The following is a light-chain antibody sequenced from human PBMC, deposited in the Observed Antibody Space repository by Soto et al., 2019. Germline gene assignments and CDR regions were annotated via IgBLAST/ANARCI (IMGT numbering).Light chain of an antibody. Sequence: ETVLTQSPGTLSLSPGARAPLSCRASESITSNYLAWYQQKPGQAPRLLFYDASSRATGIPDRFSGSGSGTDFTLTISRLEPEDFAVYYCQQYVRSPWTFGQGTKVDIK. V-gene: IGKV3-20*01. CDR1: ESITSNY. CDR2: DAS. J-gene: IGKJ1*01. CDR3: QQYVRSPWT.